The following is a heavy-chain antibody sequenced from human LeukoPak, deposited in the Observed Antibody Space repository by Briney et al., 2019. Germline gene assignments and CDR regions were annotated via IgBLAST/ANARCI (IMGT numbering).Heavy chain of an antibody. Sequence: ASLKVSRKASGYTFTGYYMHWVRQAPGQGLEWMGWINPNSGGTNYAQKFQGRVTMTRDTSITTAYMELSRLRSDDTAVYYCARSSAPYHFDYWGQGTLVSVSS. D-gene: IGHD2-2*01. CDR2: INPNSGGT. CDR3: ARSSAPYHFDY. V-gene: IGHV1-2*02. J-gene: IGHJ4*02. CDR1: GYTFTGYY.